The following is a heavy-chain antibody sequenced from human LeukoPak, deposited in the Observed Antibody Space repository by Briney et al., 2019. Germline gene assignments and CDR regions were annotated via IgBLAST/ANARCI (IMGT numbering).Heavy chain of an antibody. CDR3: AGLVGTSLKAFDF. J-gene: IGHJ3*01. CDR1: GYSFNAYW. Sequence: GESLKISCKGSGYSFNAYWIAWVRQMPGKGLEWMGIIYPGDSDTRYSPSFQGQVTISADKSISTAYLHWSSLKASDTAMYYCAGLVGTSLKAFDFWGQGTMVTVSS. V-gene: IGHV5-51*01. D-gene: IGHD2-2*01. CDR2: IYPGDSDT.